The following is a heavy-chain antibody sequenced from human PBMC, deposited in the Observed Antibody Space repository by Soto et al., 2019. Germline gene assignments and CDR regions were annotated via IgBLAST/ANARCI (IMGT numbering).Heavy chain of an antibody. V-gene: IGHV3-48*03. CDR2: ISSSGSTI. D-gene: IGHD3-10*01. J-gene: IGHJ6*02. CDR3: ARSYGSGSYYNSGMDV. CDR1: GFTFSSYE. Sequence: EVQLVESGGGLVQPGGSLRLSCAASGFTFSSYEMNWVRQAPGKGLEWVSYISSSGSTIYYADSVKGRFTISRDNAKNSLYLQMNSLRAEDTAVYYCARSYGSGSYYNSGMDVWGQGTTVTVSS.